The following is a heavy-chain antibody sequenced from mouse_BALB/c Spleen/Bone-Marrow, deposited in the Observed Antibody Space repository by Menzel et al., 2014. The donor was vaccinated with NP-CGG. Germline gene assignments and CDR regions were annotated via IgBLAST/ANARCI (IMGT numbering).Heavy chain of an antibody. CDR2: IYPGDGDT. CDR3: ARSGYGSNYDY. Sequence: VKLMESGAELVRPGSSVKISCKASGYVFSSYWMIWVRQRPGQGLEWIGQIYPGDGDTNYNGKFKGKATLTADKSSSTAYMQLSSLTSEDSAVYFCARSGYGSNYDYWGQGTTLTVSS. J-gene: IGHJ2*01. D-gene: IGHD1-1*01. V-gene: IGHV1-80*01. CDR1: GYVFSSYW.